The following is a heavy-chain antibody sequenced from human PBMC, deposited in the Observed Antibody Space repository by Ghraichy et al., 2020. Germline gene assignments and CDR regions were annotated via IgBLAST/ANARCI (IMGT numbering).Heavy chain of an antibody. D-gene: IGHD4-17*01. Sequence: SETLSLTCAVYGGSFSGYYWSWIRQPPGKGLEWIGEINHSGSTNYNPSLKSRVTISVDTSKNQFSLKLSSVTAADTAVYYCGRTVTDKEIDYWGQGTLVTVSS. V-gene: IGHV4-34*01. CDR3: GRTVTDKEIDY. CDR1: GGSFSGYY. J-gene: IGHJ4*02. CDR2: INHSGST.